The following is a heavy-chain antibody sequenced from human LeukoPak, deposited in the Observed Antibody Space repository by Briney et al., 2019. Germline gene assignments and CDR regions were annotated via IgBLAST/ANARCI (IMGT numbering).Heavy chain of an antibody. Sequence: PGRSLRLSCAASGFTFDDYAMHWVRQAPGKGLEWVSGISWNSGSIGYADSVKGRFTISRDNAKNSLYLQMNSLRAEDTALYYCAKGLGTMVRGVIDYWGQGTLVTVSS. J-gene: IGHJ4*02. D-gene: IGHD3-10*01. CDR3: AKGLGTMVRGVIDY. CDR1: GFTFDDYA. CDR2: ISWNSGSI. V-gene: IGHV3-9*01.